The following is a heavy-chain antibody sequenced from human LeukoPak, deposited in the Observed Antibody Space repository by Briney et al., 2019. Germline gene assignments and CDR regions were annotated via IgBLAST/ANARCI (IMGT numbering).Heavy chain of an antibody. CDR2: ISYDGSNK. CDR3: AKGHYYYGMDV. CDR1: GFTFSSYG. V-gene: IGHV3-30*18. J-gene: IGHJ6*02. Sequence: GRSLRLSCAASGFTFSSYGMHWVRQAPGEGLEWVAVISYDGSNKYYADSVKGRFTISRDNSKNTLYLQMNSLRAEDTAVYYCAKGHYYYGMDVWGQGTTVTVSS.